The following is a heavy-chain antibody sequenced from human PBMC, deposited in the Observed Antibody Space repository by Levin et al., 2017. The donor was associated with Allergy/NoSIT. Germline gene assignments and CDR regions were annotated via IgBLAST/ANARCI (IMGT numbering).Heavy chain of an antibody. CDR3: ARSPQRGSHWSI. CDR1: GGSFSGYY. J-gene: IGHJ4*02. V-gene: IGHV4-34*01. CDR2: INHSGST. D-gene: IGHD1-26*01. Sequence: SETLSLTCAVYGGSFSGYYWSWIRQPPGKGLEWIGEINHSGSTNYNPSLKSRVTISVDTSKNQFSLKLSSVTAADTAVYYCARSPQRGSHWSIWGQGTLVTVSS.